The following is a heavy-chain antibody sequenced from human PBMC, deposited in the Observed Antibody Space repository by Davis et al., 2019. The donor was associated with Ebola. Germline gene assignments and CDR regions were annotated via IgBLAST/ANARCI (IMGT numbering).Heavy chain of an antibody. V-gene: IGHV3-30*03. CDR2: MASDGNYK. Sequence: PGGSLRLSCAASGFTVSSYGIHWVRQAPGKGLEWVALMASDGNYKYYADSVKGRFTISRDNYENTVYLQMNSLRPEDTAVYYCARDETYTGRFGWGPGTLVTVSS. CDR1: GFTVSSYG. D-gene: IGHD1-26*01. J-gene: IGHJ4*02. CDR3: ARDETYTGRFG.